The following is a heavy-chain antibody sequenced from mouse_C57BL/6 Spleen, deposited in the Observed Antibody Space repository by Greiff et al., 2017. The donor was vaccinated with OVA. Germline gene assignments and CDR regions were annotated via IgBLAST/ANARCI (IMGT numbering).Heavy chain of an antibody. CDR2: IHPNSGST. CDR1: GYTFTSYW. Sequence: VQLQQPGAELVKPGASVKLSCKASGYTFTSYWMHWVKQRPGQGLEWIGMIHPNSGSTNYNEKFKSKATLTVDKSSSTAYMQLSSLTSEESAVDYCAKDHEEDDGAWFAYWGQGTLVTVSA. J-gene: IGHJ3*01. V-gene: IGHV1-64*01. CDR3: AKDHEEDDGAWFAY.